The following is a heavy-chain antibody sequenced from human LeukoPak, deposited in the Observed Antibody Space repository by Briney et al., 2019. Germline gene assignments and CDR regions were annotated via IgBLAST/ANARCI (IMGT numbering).Heavy chain of an antibody. V-gene: IGHV3-30*02. Sequence: PGGSLRLSCAASGFTFSSYGMHWVRQAPGKGLEWVAFIRYDGSNKYYADSVKGRFTISRDNSKNTLYLQMNSLRAEDTAVYYRANNPPEYSCSWYDRQYNWSDPCSQGTLVTVSS. D-gene: IGHD6-13*01. CDR3: ANNPPEYSCSWYDRQYNWSDP. J-gene: IGHJ5*02. CDR2: IRYDGSNK. CDR1: GFTFSSYG.